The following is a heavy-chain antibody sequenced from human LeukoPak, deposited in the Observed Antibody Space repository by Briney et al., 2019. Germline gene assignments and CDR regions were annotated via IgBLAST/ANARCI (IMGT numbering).Heavy chain of an antibody. Sequence: GGSLRLSCVGSGFTFSDYWMSWVRQAPGKGLEWVANIKSDESERFFLDSVKGRFTISRDNAKNSLYLQMNSLRAEDTAVYYCARDIIAAAGRGPYWGQGTLVTVSS. D-gene: IGHD6-13*01. J-gene: IGHJ4*02. CDR2: IKSDESER. CDR3: ARDIIAAAGRGPY. CDR1: GFTFSDYW. V-gene: IGHV3-7*01.